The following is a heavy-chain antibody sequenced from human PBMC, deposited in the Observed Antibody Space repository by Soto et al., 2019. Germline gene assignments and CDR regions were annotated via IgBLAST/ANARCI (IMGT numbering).Heavy chain of an antibody. CDR1: GGSISRYY. Sequence: QVQLQESGPGPVKPSETLSLTCTVSGGSISRYYWSWIRQPPGKGLEWIGYIVYSGSTNYNPSLKSRVTISEDTSKNQFSLKLSSVTAADTAVYYCARGFSSSWYWFDPWGQGTLVTVSS. CDR2: IVYSGST. D-gene: IGHD6-13*01. CDR3: ARGFSSSWYWFDP. J-gene: IGHJ5*02. V-gene: IGHV4-59*01.